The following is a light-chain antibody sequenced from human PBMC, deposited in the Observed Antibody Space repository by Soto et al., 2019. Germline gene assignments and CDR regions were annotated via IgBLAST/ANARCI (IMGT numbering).Light chain of an antibody. CDR2: RNS. Sequence: QSVLTQPPSVSGAPGQRVTISCTGSSSNIGAGYDVHWYQQLPGTAPKLLIYRNSNRPSGVPDRFSGSKSGTSASLAITGLQAEDEADSYCQSYDSSLSGSVFGGGTKLTVL. J-gene: IGLJ3*02. V-gene: IGLV1-40*01. CDR3: QSYDSSLSGSV. CDR1: SSNIGAGYD.